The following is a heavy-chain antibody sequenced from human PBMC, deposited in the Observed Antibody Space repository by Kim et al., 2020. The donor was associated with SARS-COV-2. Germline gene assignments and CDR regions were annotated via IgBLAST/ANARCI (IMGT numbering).Heavy chain of an antibody. Sequence: YNPSLKSRVTISMDTSKNQFSLKLNSVTPADTAVYYCAGGGFSSPNWFDPWGQGTLVSVSS. CDR3: AGGGFSSPNWFDP. V-gene: IGHV4-59*09. D-gene: IGHD3-3*01. J-gene: IGHJ5*02.